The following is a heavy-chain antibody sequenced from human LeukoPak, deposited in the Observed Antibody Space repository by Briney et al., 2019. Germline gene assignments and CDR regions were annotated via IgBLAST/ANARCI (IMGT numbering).Heavy chain of an antibody. V-gene: IGHV4-30-2*01. Sequence: PSETLSLTRAVSGGSISSGGYSWSWIRQPPGKGLEWIGYIYHSGSTYYNPSLKSRVTISVDRSKNQFSLKLSSVTAADTAVYYCARTITGTTASIYFDYWGQGTLVTVSS. J-gene: IGHJ4*02. CDR3: ARTITGTTASIYFDY. D-gene: IGHD1-7*01. CDR2: IYHSGST. CDR1: GGSISSGGYS.